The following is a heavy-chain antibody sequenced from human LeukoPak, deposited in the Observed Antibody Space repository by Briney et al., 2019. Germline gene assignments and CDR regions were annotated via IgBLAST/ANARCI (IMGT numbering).Heavy chain of an antibody. CDR3: ARHSSGYLSYFDY. CDR1: GGSISSYH. D-gene: IGHD3-22*01. J-gene: IGHJ4*02. CDR2: IYYSGST. V-gene: IGHV4-59*08. Sequence: PSETLSVTCTVSGGSISSYHWSWIRQPPGKGLEWIGYIYYSGSTNYNPSLKSRVTISLDTSKNQFSLKVSSVTAADTAVYYCARHSSGYLSYFDYWGQGTLVPVSS.